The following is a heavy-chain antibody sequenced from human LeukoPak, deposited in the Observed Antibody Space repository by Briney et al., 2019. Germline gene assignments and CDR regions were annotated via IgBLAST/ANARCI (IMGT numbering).Heavy chain of an antibody. CDR3: ARMGAIAGASANPDY. CDR2: IYYSGTT. CDR1: GVSISSYY. D-gene: IGHD4/OR15-4a*01. V-gene: IGHV4-59*01. J-gene: IGHJ4*02. Sequence: PSETLSLTCTVSGVSISSYYWSWIRQPPGKGLEWIGYIYYSGTTDYSPSLRSRVTMSLDTSKNQFSLKLSSVTTADTAVYYCARMGAIAGASANPDYWGQGTLVSVSS.